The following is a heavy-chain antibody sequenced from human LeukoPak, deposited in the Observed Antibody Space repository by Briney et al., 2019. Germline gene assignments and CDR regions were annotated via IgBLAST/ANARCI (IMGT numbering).Heavy chain of an antibody. CDR3: ARGNSSGWYSYYYYGMDV. Sequence: SETLSLTCAVYGGSFSGYYWSWIRQPPGKGLEWIGYIYYSGSTNYNPSLKSRVTISVDTSKNQFSLKLSSVTAADTAVYYCARGNSSGWYSYYYYGMDVWGQGTTVTVSS. V-gene: IGHV4-59*01. D-gene: IGHD6-19*01. CDR2: IYYSGST. CDR1: GGSFSGYY. J-gene: IGHJ6*02.